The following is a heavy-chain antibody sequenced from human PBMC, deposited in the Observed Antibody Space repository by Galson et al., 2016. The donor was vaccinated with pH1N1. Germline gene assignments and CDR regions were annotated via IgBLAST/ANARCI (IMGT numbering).Heavy chain of an antibody. CDR2: IWYDGSNE. D-gene: IGHD3-10*01. V-gene: IGHV3-33*06. CDR1: GFAFSSYD. CDR3: AKDMVRGPPQWGYFDN. J-gene: IGHJ4*02. Sequence: SLRLSCAASGFAFSSYDMHWVRQAPGKGLEWVAAIWYDGSNEYYGDSVKGRFTISRDNSKNTLYLQMHSLRVDDTAVYYCAKDMVRGPPQWGYFDNWGQGTLVTVSS.